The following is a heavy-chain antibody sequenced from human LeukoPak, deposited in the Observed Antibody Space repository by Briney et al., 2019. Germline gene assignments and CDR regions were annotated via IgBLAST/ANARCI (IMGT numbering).Heavy chain of an antibody. CDR2: ISFTGST. Sequence: SETLSLTCAVSGGSITSTGYSWSWIRQPPGKGLEWIGYISFTGSTYSNPSLKSRVTISVDTSKNQFSLMLSSVTAADTAVYFCARYSLSREDFQDWGQGTLVTVSS. J-gene: IGHJ1*01. CDR1: GGSITSTGYS. CDR3: ARYSLSREDFQD. V-gene: IGHV4-30-4*07. D-gene: IGHD6-13*01.